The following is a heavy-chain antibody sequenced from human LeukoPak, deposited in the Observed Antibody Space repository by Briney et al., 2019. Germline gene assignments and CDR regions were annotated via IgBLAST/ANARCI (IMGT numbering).Heavy chain of an antibody. CDR1: GYTFTSYY. V-gene: IGHV1-46*01. CDR2: INPSGGST. Sequence: ASVKVSCKASGYTFTSYYMHWVRQAPGQGLEWMGIINPSGGSTSYAQKFQGRVTMTRDTSTSTVYMELSSLRSEDTAVYYCARVKGGSGSYYPLDSDYWGQGTLVTVSS. J-gene: IGHJ4*02. D-gene: IGHD3-10*01. CDR3: ARVKGGSGSYYPLDSDY.